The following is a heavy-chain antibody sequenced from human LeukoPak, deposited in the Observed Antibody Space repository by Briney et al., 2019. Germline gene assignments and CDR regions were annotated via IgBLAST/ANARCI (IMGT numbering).Heavy chain of an antibody. CDR1: GFTFSSYA. D-gene: IGHD2/OR15-2a*01. J-gene: IGHJ5*02. V-gene: IGHV3-23*01. CDR3: AKDFEGNSPGAENWFDP. CDR2: ISGSGGST. Sequence: GGSLRLSCAASGFTFSSYAMSWVRRAPGKGLEWVSAISGSGGSTYYADSVKGRFTISRDNSKNTLYLQMNSLRAEDTAVYYCAKDFEGNSPGAENWFDPWGQGTLVTVSS.